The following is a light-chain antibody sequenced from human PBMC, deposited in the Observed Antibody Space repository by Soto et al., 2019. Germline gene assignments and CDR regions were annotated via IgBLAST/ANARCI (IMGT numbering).Light chain of an antibody. V-gene: IGKV3-11*01. Sequence: IVLTQSPATLSLFPGERATLSCRASQSVSSYVAWYQHKPGQAPRLLMSAASNRATGIPARFSGTGSGTDFTLTISSLEPEDSAVYYCQHRSNFGGGTKVEIK. CDR2: AAS. CDR3: QHRSN. CDR1: QSVSSY. J-gene: IGKJ4*01.